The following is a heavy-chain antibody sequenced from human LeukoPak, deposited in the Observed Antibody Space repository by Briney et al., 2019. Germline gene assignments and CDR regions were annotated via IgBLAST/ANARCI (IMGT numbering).Heavy chain of an antibody. CDR3: ARDGGYDFWSGYYQDY. Sequence: PGGSLRLSCAASGFTVNSYYMNWVRQAPGKGLEWVALISYDANIGSNKYYADSVKGRFTISRDNSKNTLYLQMNSLRAEDTAVYYCARDGGYDFWSGYYQDYWGQGTLVTVSS. J-gene: IGHJ4*02. CDR2: ISYDANIGSNK. V-gene: IGHV3-30-3*01. D-gene: IGHD3-3*01. CDR1: GFTVNSYY.